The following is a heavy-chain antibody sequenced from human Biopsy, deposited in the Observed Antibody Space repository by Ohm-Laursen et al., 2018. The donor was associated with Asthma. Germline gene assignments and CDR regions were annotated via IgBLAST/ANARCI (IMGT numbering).Heavy chain of an antibody. J-gene: IGHJ4*02. CDR2: INQDGSEK. V-gene: IGHV3-7*05. D-gene: IGHD3-16*01. CDR3: ARDIAFGGVHDF. CDR1: EFTFSAYW. Sequence: SLRLSCTASEFTFSAYWMSWVRQAPGKGLEWVANINQDGSEKYYVDSVKGRFTISRDNAKNSVHLQMSSLRAEDTAIYYCARDIAFGGVHDFWGQGTLVAVSS.